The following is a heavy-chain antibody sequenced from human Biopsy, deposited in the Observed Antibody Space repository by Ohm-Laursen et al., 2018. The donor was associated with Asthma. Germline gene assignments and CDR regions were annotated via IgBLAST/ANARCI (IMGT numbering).Heavy chain of an antibody. D-gene: IGHD1-26*01. Sequence: SPRLPRAAPGNTFRRYSLHWGRQISGKGLGWVASPSNARSFIYYADSVRGRFTTSRDNARNSVYLQMNSLRAEDTALYYCARIGPEWELPGREYSLHHWGEGTLVTVSS. CDR1: GNTFRRYS. CDR2: PSNARSFI. J-gene: IGHJ1*01. CDR3: ARIGPEWELPGREYSLHH. V-gene: IGHV3-21*01.